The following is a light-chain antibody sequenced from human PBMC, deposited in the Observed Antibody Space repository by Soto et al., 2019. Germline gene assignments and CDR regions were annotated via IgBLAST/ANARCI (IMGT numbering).Light chain of an antibody. CDR2: GAS. J-gene: IGKJ3*01. CDR3: QQYGSSPFT. CDR1: QSVDSSF. Sequence: EIGLTQSRGTLSLSPGERATLACRASQSVDSSFLAWYQQKPGQAPRLLIYGASRRATGIPDRFSGSGSGTDFTLTISRLEPEDFAVYYCQQYGSSPFTFGPGTKVDIK. V-gene: IGKV3-20*01.